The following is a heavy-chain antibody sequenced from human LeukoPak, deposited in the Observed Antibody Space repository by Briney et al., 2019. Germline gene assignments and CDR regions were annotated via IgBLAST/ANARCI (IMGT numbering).Heavy chain of an antibody. CDR2: INHSGST. V-gene: IGHV4-34*01. CDR3: ARAYDSSGYYFDY. CDR1: GGSFSGYY. J-gene: IGHJ4*02. D-gene: IGHD3-22*01. Sequence: PSETLSLTCAVYGGSFSGYYWSWIRQPPGKGLEWIGEINHSGSTNYNPSLKSRVTISVDMSKNQFSLKLSSVTAADTAVYYCARAYDSSGYYFDYWGQGTLVTVSS.